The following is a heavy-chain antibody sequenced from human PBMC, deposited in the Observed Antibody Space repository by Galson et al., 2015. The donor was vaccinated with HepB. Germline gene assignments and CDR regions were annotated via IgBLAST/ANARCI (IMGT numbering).Heavy chain of an antibody. CDR1: GGSISTYY. CDR3: ASSEFTYYYGSGSLRAPFDY. CDR2: IYYNGST. D-gene: IGHD3-10*01. J-gene: IGHJ4*02. Sequence: ETLSLTCTVSGGSISTYYWSWVRQPPGKGLEWLGYIYYNGSTNYNPSLKSRVTISVDTSKNQFSLKLSSVTAADTAVYYCASSEFTYYYGSGSLRAPFDYWGQGTLVTVSS. V-gene: IGHV4-59*01.